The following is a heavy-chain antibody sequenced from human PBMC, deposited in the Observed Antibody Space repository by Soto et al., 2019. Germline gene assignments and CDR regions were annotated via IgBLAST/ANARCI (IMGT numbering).Heavy chain of an antibody. CDR2: IYYSGST. Sequence: SETLSITCTVSGGSISSGGYYWSWIRQHPGKGLEWIGYIYYSGSTYYNPSLKSRVTISVDTSKNQLSLKLSSVTAADTAVYYCARILINYDILTGYYNSAFDIWGQGTMVT. CDR3: ARILINYDILTGYYNSAFDI. J-gene: IGHJ3*02. D-gene: IGHD3-9*01. CDR1: GGSISSGGYY. V-gene: IGHV4-31*03.